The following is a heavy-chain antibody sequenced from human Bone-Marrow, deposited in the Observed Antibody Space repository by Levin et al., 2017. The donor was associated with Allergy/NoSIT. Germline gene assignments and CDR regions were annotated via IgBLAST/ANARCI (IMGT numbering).Heavy chain of an antibody. J-gene: IGHJ4*02. CDR1: GGSFSLHS. Sequence: SVKVSCMASGGSFSLHSFAWVRQAPGQGLEWMGGVIPLSGTANYAQRFQGRVTLTADESTRTIYMEMRSLRSEDTALYYCARTTIAAVGGYYFDSWGQGTLVTVSS. V-gene: IGHV1-69*13. D-gene: IGHD6-13*01. CDR3: ARTTIAAVGGYYFDS. CDR2: VIPLSGTA.